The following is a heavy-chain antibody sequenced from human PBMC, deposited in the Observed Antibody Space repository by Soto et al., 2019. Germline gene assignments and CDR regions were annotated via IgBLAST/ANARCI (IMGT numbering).Heavy chain of an antibody. D-gene: IGHD3-9*01. CDR2: ISGSGGST. J-gene: IGHJ4*02. CDR3: AKDRVLRYFDWLLDFDY. Sequence: EVQLLESGGGLVQPGGSLRLSCAASGFTFSSYAMSWVRQAPGKGLEWVSAISGSGGSTYYADSVKGRFTISRDNSKNTLYLQMNSLRAEDTAVYYCAKDRVLRYFDWLLDFDYWGQGTLVTVSS. V-gene: IGHV3-23*01. CDR1: GFTFSSYA.